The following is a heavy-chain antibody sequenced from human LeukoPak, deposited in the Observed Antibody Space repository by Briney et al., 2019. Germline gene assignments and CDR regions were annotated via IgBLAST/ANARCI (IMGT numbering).Heavy chain of an antibody. V-gene: IGHV4-59*04. CDR3: ARVWTGQWPPHYYYMDV. CDR1: GVSISSYY. CDR2: IYHSGST. D-gene: IGHD6-19*01. J-gene: IGHJ6*03. Sequence: SETLSLTCTVSGVSISSYYWSWIRQPPGKGLEWIGSIYHSGSTYYSPSLRSRITISVDTSKNQFSLKLSSVTAADTAVYYCARVWTGQWPPHYYYMDVWGKGTTVTISS.